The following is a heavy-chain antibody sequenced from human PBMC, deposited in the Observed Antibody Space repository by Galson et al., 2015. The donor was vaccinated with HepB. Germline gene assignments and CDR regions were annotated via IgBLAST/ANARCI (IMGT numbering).Heavy chain of an antibody. D-gene: IGHD2-15*01. CDR1: GFTFSSYS. V-gene: IGHV3-48*04. J-gene: IGHJ3*02. CDR3: ARSAGGSFPPGAFDI. CDR2: ISSSSSTI. Sequence: SLRLSCAASGFTFSSYSMNWVRQAPGKGLEWVSYISSSSSTIYYADSVKGRFTISRDNAKNSLYLQMNSLRAEDTAVYYCARSAGGSFPPGAFDIWGQGTMVTVSS.